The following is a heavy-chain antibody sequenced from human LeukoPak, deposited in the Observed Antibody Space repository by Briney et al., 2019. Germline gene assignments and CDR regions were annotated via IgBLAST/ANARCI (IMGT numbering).Heavy chain of an antibody. D-gene: IGHD3-22*01. J-gene: IGHJ4*02. CDR3: AKDQTYYYDSSGYYYDY. Sequence: PGGSLRLSCAASGFTFDDYAMHWVRQAPGKGLEWVSGISWNSGSIGYADSVKGQFTISRDNAKNSLYMQMNSLRAEDTALYYCAKDQTYYYDSSGYYYDYWGQGTLVTVSS. CDR1: GFTFDDYA. CDR2: ISWNSGSI. V-gene: IGHV3-9*01.